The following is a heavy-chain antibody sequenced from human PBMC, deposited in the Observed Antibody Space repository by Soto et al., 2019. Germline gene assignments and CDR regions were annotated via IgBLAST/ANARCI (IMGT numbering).Heavy chain of an antibody. D-gene: IGHD3-10*02. Sequence: EVQLVESGGGLVKRGGSLTLSCAASGFMFSSYRMNWVRQAPGKGLEWVSSINSGGTYRYYADSVQGRFTISRNNARNSFYLQMNSLGVADTAVYYCARELTTYVSPHFDYWGQGTLVTFFS. V-gene: IGHV3-21*06. CDR1: GFMFSSYR. CDR3: ARELTTYVSPHFDY. CDR2: INSGGTYR. J-gene: IGHJ4*02.